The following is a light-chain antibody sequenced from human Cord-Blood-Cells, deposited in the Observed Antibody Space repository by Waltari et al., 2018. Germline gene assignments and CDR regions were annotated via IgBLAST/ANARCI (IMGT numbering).Light chain of an antibody. V-gene: IGLV2-8*01. CDR1: SSDVGGYNH. CDR2: EVS. Sequence: QSALTQPPSASGSPGQSVTISCPGTSSDVGGYNHAAWYQQHPGKAPKLMIYEVSKRPSGVPDRFSGSKSGNTASLTVSGLQAEDEADYYCSSYAGSNNWVFGGGTKLTVL. J-gene: IGLJ3*02. CDR3: SSYAGSNNWV.